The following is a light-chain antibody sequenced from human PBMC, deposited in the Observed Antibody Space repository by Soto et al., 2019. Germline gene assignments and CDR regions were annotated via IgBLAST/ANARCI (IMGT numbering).Light chain of an antibody. J-gene: IGKJ4*01. CDR3: QQYDQWGLS. Sequence: VMTQSPANVSVSPGEGVTLFCRASQIVATNLAWYQLKPGQAPRLLIYSSSTRATGIPATFSGSGSGTQFSLTISSLQPGDSAVYYCQQYDQWGLSFGGGTKVEI. CDR1: QIVATN. V-gene: IGKV3D-15*01. CDR2: SSS.